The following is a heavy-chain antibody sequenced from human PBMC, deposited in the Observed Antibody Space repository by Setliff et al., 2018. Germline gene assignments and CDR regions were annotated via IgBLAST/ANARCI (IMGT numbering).Heavy chain of an antibody. Sequence: GGSLRLSCAASGFTFSSYAMHWVRQAPGKGLEYVSAISSNGGSTYYADSVKGRFTISRDNSKNTLYLQMNSLRAEDAAIYYCARNWVTAQHYYYGMDVWGQGTTVTVSS. CDR2: ISSNGGST. V-gene: IGHV3-64*04. J-gene: IGHJ6*02. CDR3: ARNWVTAQHYYYGMDV. CDR1: GFTFSSYA. D-gene: IGHD2-21*02.